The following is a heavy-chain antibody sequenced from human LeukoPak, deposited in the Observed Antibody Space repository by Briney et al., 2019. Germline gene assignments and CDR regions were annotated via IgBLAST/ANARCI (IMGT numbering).Heavy chain of an antibody. CDR3: AKIGVSGYYDSSGYLY. V-gene: IGHV3-23*01. D-gene: IGHD3-22*01. J-gene: IGHJ4*02. CDR2: ISGSGGST. CDR1: GFTFTSYW. Sequence: PGGSLRLSCAASGFTFTSYWMSWVRQAPGKGLEWVSAISGSGGSTYYADSVKGRFTISRDNSKNTLYLQMNSLRAEDTAVYYCAKIGVSGYYDSSGYLYWGQGTLVTVSS.